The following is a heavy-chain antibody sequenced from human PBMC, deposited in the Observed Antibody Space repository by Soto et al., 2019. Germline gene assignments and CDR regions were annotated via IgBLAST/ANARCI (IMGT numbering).Heavy chain of an antibody. Sequence: QVQLVQSAAEVKKPGSSVKVSCKASGGTFSSYAISWVRQAPGQGLEWMGGIIPIFGTANYAQKFQGRVTITADESTSTAYMELSSLRSEDTAVYYCARDRGYCSSTSCYGWAGGYYYYGMDVWGQGTTVTVSS. V-gene: IGHV1-69*01. CDR1: GGTFSSYA. J-gene: IGHJ6*02. CDR2: IIPIFGTA. D-gene: IGHD2-2*01. CDR3: ARDRGYCSSTSCYGWAGGYYYYGMDV.